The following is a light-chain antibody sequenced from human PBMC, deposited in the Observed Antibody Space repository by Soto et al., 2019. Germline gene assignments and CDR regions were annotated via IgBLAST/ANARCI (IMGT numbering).Light chain of an antibody. J-gene: IGKJ4*01. CDR2: GAS. V-gene: IGKV3-20*01. CDR1: QSVSSNY. Sequence: EIVLTQSPGTLSLSPGERATLSCRASQSVSSNYLAWYQQKSGQAPRLLIYGASSRATGIPDRFSGSGSGTDFTFTISRLEPEDFAVYYCQQYGGSPRVTFGGGTKVEIK. CDR3: QQYGGSPRVT.